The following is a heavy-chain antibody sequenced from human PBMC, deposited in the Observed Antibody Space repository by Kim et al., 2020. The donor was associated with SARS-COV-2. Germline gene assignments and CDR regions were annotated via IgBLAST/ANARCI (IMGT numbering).Heavy chain of an antibody. Sequence: ASVKVSCKASGYTFTSYAMHWVRQAPGQRLEWMGWINAGNGNTKYSQKFQCRVTITRDTSASTAYMELSSLRSEDTAVYYCGRDYYDSSGYYPRLGYYYYGMDVWGQGTTVTVSS. CDR3: GRDYYDSSGYYPRLGYYYYGMDV. CDR1: GYTFTSYA. D-gene: IGHD3-22*01. V-gene: IGHV1-3*01. J-gene: IGHJ6*02. CDR2: INAGNGNT.